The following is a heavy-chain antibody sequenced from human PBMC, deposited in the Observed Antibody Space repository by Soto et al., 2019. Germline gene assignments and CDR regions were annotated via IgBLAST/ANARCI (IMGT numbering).Heavy chain of an antibody. J-gene: IGHJ6*02. CDR1: GGTFRSYS. Sequence: ASVKVSCKASGGTFRSYSISWVRQAPGQGLEWMGGIIPIFDITNYAQKFQGRVTITADESTSTAYMELSSLGSDDTAVYYCARPDEGGYSSNHHYYYALDVWGQGSTVTVSS. V-gene: IGHV1-69*13. D-gene: IGHD3-22*01. CDR3: ARPDEGGYSSNHHYYYALDV. CDR2: IIPIFDIT.